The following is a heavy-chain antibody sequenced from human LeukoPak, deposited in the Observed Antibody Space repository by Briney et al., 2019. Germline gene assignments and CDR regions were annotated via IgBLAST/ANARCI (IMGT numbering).Heavy chain of an antibody. CDR1: GYTFTSYG. V-gene: IGHV1-18*01. D-gene: IGHD3-22*01. CDR3: ARSRVPDSDNAFDI. Sequence: ASVKVSCKASGYTFTSYGTSWVRQAPGQGLEWMGWISAYNGNTNYAQKLQGRVTMTTDTSTSTAYMELRSLRSDDTAVYYCARSRVPDSDNAFDIWGQGTMVTVSS. CDR2: ISAYNGNT. J-gene: IGHJ3*02.